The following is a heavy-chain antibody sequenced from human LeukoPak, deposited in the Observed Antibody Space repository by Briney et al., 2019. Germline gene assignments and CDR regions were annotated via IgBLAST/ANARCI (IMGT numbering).Heavy chain of an antibody. CDR3: TTARGAGTTMFWFDP. Sequence: PGGSLRLSCAASGFTFSNAWISWVRQAPGKGLEWVGRIKSKTDGGTTDYAAPVKGRFTISRDDSKNTLYLQMNSLKTEDTAVYYCTTARGAGTTMFWFDPWGQGTLVTVSS. J-gene: IGHJ5*02. D-gene: IGHD1-7*01. V-gene: IGHV3-15*01. CDR1: GFTFSNAW. CDR2: IKSKTDGGTT.